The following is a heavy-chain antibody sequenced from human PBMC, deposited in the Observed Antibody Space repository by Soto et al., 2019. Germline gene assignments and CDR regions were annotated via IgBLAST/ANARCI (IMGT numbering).Heavy chain of an antibody. Sequence: PGGSLRLSCAASGFTFSSYAMSWVRQAPGEGLEWVAVIRQDGSETHYVGSVRGRFTISRDNAKNSLYLQMNNLRVDDTAVYYCTRDWDSWGQGTLVTVSS. CDR3: TRDWDS. CDR2: IRQDGSET. V-gene: IGHV3-7*01. CDR1: GFTFSSYA. J-gene: IGHJ4*02.